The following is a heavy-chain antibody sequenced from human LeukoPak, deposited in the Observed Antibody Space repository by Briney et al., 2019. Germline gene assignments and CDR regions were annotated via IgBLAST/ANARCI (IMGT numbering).Heavy chain of an antibody. CDR3: ARDISSSTRAFDI. CDR1: GFTLSTYE. CDR2: ITSSGSPT. D-gene: IGHD2-15*01. J-gene: IGHJ3*02. Sequence: GGSLRLSCAASGFTLSTYEMTWVRQAPGKGLEWISFITSSGSPTFYADSVKGRFTTFRDTAKNSLFLQMNNLRGEDTAVYYCARDISSSTRAFDIWGQGQWSPSL. V-gene: IGHV3-48*03.